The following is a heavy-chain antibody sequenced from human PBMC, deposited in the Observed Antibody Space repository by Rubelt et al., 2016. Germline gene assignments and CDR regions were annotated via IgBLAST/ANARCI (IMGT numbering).Heavy chain of an antibody. CDR1: GGSISSYY. J-gene: IGHJ4*02. Sequence: QVQLQESGPGLVKPSETLSLTCTVSGGSISSYYWSWIRQPPGKGLEWIGSIFYSGSTYYNPSLKSRVTISVDTSKNQFSLKVYSVTAAETAVYYCARVATVTSDDYWGQGTLVTVSS. CDR3: ARVATVTSDDY. D-gene: IGHD4-17*01. CDR2: IFYSGST. V-gene: IGHV4-59*12.